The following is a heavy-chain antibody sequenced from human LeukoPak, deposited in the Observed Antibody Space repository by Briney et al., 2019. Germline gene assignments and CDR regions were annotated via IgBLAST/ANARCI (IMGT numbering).Heavy chain of an antibody. D-gene: IGHD6-19*01. J-gene: IGHJ4*02. V-gene: IGHV3-23*01. CDR1: GFTFSSHA. Sequence: GGSLRLSCAASGFTFSSHALSWVRQAPGKGLEWISAISGSGGNTYYADSVKGRFTISRDNSKSTLHLQMNSLRAEDTAIYYCAKELLGWSTVDYWGQGTLVTVSS. CDR3: AKELLGWSTVDY. CDR2: ISGSGGNT.